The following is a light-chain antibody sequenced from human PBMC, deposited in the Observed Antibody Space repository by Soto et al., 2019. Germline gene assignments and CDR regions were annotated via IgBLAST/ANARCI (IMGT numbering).Light chain of an antibody. J-gene: IGKJ1*01. Sequence: EIVLTQSPGTLSLSPGERATLNCRASQSVRSSYLALYQQQPGQAPRLLIHGASRRATGIPDRFSGSGSGTDFTLTINRLEPEDFAVYFCQQYGDMWTFGQGTKVEIK. V-gene: IGKV3-20*01. CDR3: QQYGDMWT. CDR1: QSVRSSY. CDR2: GAS.